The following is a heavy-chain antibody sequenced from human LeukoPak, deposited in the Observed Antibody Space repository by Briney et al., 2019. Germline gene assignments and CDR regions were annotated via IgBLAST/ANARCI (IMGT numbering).Heavy chain of an antibody. CDR1: GGSISSYY. CDR3: ARGPTWATDH. D-gene: IGHD7-27*01. V-gene: IGHV4-59*01. J-gene: IGHJ4*02. CDR2: IYYSGST. Sequence: PSETLSLTCTVSGGSISSYYWSRIRQPPGKGLEWIGYIYYSGSTNYNPSLKSRVTISVDTSKNQFSLKLSSVTAADTAVYYCARGPTWATDHWGQGTLVTVSS.